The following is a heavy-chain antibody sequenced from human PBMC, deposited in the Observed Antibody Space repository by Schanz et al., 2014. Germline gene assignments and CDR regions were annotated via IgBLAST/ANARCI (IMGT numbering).Heavy chain of an antibody. CDR3: ARGVRIDY. CDR1: GVTFSSYA. CDR2: ISGSGAST. V-gene: IGHV3-23*04. D-gene: IGHD3-3*01. Sequence: EVQLVESGGGLVQPGGSLRLSCVASGVTFSSYAMSWVRQASGKGLEWVSAISGSGASTYYADSVKGRFTISRDNSKNTLYLQMNSLRAEDTAVYYCARGVRIDYWGQGTLVTVSS. J-gene: IGHJ4*02.